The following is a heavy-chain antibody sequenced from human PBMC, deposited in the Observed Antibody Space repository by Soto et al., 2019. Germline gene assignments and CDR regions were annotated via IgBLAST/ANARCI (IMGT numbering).Heavy chain of an antibody. V-gene: IGHV1-58*01. CDR3: AVNYYDFWGGYYQDYYYYGMDV. Sequence: SVKVSCKASGFTFTSSAVQWVRQARGQRLEWIGWIVVGSGNTNYAQKFQERVTITRDMSTSTAYMELSSLRSEDTAVYYCAVNYYDFWGGYYQDYYYYGMDVWGQGTTVTVSS. D-gene: IGHD3-3*01. J-gene: IGHJ6*02. CDR2: IVVGSGNT. CDR1: GFTFTSSA.